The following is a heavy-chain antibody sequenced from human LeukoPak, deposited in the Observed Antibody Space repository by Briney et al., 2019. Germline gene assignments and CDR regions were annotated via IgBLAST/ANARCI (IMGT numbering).Heavy chain of an antibody. D-gene: IGHD6-19*01. Sequence: PGGSLRLSCAASGFTFSSYSLTRVRQAPGKGLEWVSSITTGGDDLYYSDSVKGRFTISRDNAKNSLFLQMNNLRAEDTAVYYCARKQWLNSWGQGTRVIVSS. J-gene: IGHJ5*02. V-gene: IGHV3-21*01. CDR1: GFTFSSYS. CDR2: ITTGGDDL. CDR3: ARKQWLNS.